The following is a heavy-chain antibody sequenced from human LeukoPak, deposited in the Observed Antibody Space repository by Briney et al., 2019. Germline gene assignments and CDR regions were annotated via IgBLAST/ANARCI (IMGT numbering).Heavy chain of an antibody. V-gene: IGHV4-39*01. CDR3: ARHAPVGDILTGYYNPIDY. Sequence: PSETLSLTCTVPGGSISSSSYYWGWIRQPPGKGLEWIGSIYYSGSTYYNPSLKSRVTISVDTPKNQFSLKLSSVTAADTAVYYCARHAPVGDILTGYYNPIDYWGQGTLVTVSS. CDR1: GGSISSSSYY. D-gene: IGHD3-9*01. J-gene: IGHJ4*02. CDR2: IYYSGST.